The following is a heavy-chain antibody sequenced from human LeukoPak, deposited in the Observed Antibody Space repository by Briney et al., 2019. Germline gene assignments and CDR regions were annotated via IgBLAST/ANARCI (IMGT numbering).Heavy chain of an antibody. CDR2: IYYSGST. Sequence: SETLSLTCTVSGGSISSGDYYWGWIRQPPGKGLEWIGCIYYSGSTYYNPSLKSRVTISVDTSKNQFSLKLSSVTAADTAVYYCARSPKLVVTAIPEYFQHWGQGTLVTVSS. D-gene: IGHD2-21*02. J-gene: IGHJ1*01. V-gene: IGHV4-39*07. CDR3: ARSPKLVVTAIPEYFQH. CDR1: GGSISSGDYY.